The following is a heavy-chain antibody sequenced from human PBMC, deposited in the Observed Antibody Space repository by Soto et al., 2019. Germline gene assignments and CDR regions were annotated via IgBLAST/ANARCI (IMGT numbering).Heavy chain of an antibody. D-gene: IGHD3-10*01. J-gene: IGHJ5*02. CDR3: ARPMVRGVTPFDP. CDR1: GFTFSSYA. V-gene: IGHV3-30-3*01. Sequence: PGGSLRLSCAASGFTFSSYAMHWVRQAPGKGLEWVAVISYDGSNKYYADSVKGRFTISRDNSKNTLYLQMNSLRAEDTAVYYCARPMVRGVTPFDPWGQGTLVTVSS. CDR2: ISYDGSNK.